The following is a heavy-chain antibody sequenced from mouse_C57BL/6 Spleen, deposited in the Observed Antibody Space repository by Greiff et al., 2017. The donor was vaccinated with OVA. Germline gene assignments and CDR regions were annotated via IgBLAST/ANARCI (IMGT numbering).Heavy chain of an antibody. D-gene: IGHD1-1*01. CDR2: IDPSDSYT. V-gene: IGHV1-59*01. CDR3: ARRDYGSSWENAMDY. J-gene: IGHJ4*01. CDR1: GYTFTSYW. Sequence: VKLQQPGAELVRPGTSVKLSCKASGYTFTSYWMHWVKQRPGQGLEWIGVIDPSDSYTNYNQKFKGKATLTVDTSSSTAYMQLSSLTSEDSAVYYCARRDYGSSWENAMDYWGQGTSVTVSS.